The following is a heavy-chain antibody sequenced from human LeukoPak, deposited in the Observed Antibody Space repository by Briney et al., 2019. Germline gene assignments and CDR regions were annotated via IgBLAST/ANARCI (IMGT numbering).Heavy chain of an antibody. J-gene: IGHJ4*02. CDR3: ARGPYCSGSTCYSQYFDY. D-gene: IGHD2-15*01. V-gene: IGHV1-18*01. CDR1: GDTFTNYG. Sequence: ASVKVSCKASGDTFTNYGISWVRQAPGQGLEWMGWISPYNGNTNYAQNLQGRVTMTSDTSTTTAYMELRSLRSDDTAVYYCARGPYCSGSTCYSQYFDYWGQGALVTVS. CDR2: ISPYNGNT.